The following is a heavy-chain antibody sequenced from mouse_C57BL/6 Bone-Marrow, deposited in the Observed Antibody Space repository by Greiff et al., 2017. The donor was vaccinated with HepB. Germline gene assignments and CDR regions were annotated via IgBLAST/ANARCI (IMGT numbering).Heavy chain of an antibody. Sequence: EVHLVESGGGLVKPGGSLKLSCAASGFTFSDYGMHWVRQAPEKGLEWVAYISSGSSTIYYADTVKGRFTISRDNAKNTLFLQMTSLRSEDTAMYYCARNGYDYDVGYWGQGTTLTVSS. CDR3: ARNGYDYDVGY. J-gene: IGHJ2*01. D-gene: IGHD2-4*01. V-gene: IGHV5-17*01. CDR2: ISSGSSTI. CDR1: GFTFSDYG.